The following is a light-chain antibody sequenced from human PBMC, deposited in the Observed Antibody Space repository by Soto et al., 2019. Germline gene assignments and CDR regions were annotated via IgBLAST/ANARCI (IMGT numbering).Light chain of an antibody. J-gene: IGLJ1*01. Sequence: QSALTQPRSVSGSPGQSVTISCTGTGSDVGGYNYVSWYQQHPGKAPKLMIYDVNERPSGVPDRFSGSKSGNTASLTISGLQAEDEADYYCCSFAGNYTFVFGTGTKLTVL. CDR1: GSDVGGYNY. CDR3: CSFAGNYTFV. CDR2: DVN. V-gene: IGLV2-11*01.